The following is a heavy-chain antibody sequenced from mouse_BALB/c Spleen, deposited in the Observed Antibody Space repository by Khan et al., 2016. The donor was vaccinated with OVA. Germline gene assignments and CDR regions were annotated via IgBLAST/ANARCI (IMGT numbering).Heavy chain of an antibody. J-gene: IGHJ2*01. CDR1: GFTFSGFG. D-gene: IGHD2-3*01. Sequence: EVQLVESGGGLVQTGGSRKLSCAASGFTFSGFGMHWVRQAPEKGPEWVAYISSDSNTIYYADTVKGRFTISRDNPKNTLFLQMTSLRSEDTAMYYCARTGYYYFDYWGQGTTLTVSS. V-gene: IGHV5-17*02. CDR3: ARTGYYYFDY. CDR2: ISSDSNTI.